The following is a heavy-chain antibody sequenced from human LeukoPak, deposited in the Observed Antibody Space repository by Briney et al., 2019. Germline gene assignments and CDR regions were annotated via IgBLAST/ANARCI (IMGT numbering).Heavy chain of an antibody. Sequence: GSLRLSCAASGFTFSSYSMNWVRQAPGKGLEWVSSISSSSSYIYYADSVKGRFTISRDNAKNSLYLQMNSLRAEDTAVYYCARGGSSSRHFDYWGQGTLVTVS. V-gene: IGHV3-21*01. D-gene: IGHD6-6*01. CDR3: ARGGSSSRHFDY. CDR2: ISSSSSYI. CDR1: GFTFSSYS. J-gene: IGHJ4*02.